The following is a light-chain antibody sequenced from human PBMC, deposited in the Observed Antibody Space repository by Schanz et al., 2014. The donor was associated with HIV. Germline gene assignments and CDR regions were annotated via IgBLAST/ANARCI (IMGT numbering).Light chain of an antibody. CDR1: QSVNTNY. CDR2: DAS. CDR3: QQYGSSPRT. J-gene: IGKJ1*01. V-gene: IGKV3-20*01. Sequence: EIVLTQSPGTLSLSPGERATLSCRASQSVNTNYLAWYQQSPGQAPRLLIYDASSRATGIPDRFSGSGSGTDFTLTISRLEPDDFAVYYCQQYGSSPRTFGQGTKVEIK.